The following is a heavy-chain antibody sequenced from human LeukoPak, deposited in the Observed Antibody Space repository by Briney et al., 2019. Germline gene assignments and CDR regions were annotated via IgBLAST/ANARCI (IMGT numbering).Heavy chain of an antibody. J-gene: IGHJ4*02. D-gene: IGHD4-23*01. CDR2: IIPIFGTA. CDR1: GGTFSSYA. CDR3: AREGGKPNYFDY. V-gene: IGHV1-69*01. Sequence: SVKVSCKASGGTFSSYAISWVRQAPGQGLEWMGGIIPIFGTANYAQKFRGRVTITADESTSTAYMELSSLRSEDTAVYYCAREGGKPNYFDYWGQGTLVTVSS.